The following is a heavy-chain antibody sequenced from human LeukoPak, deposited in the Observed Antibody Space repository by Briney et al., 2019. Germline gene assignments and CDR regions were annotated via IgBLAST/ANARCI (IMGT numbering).Heavy chain of an antibody. CDR2: IYYSGST. Sequence: SETLSLTCTVSGGSISSYYWSWIRQPPGKGLEWIGYIYYSGSTNYNPSLKSRVTISLDTSKNQFSLKLSSVTAVDTAVYYCARVPNNWNYYFDYWGQGTLVTVSS. J-gene: IGHJ4*02. D-gene: IGHD1-7*01. CDR3: ARVPNNWNYYFDY. CDR1: GGSISSYY. V-gene: IGHV4-59*01.